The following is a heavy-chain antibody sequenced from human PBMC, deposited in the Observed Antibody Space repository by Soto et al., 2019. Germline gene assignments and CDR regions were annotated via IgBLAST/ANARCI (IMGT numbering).Heavy chain of an antibody. V-gene: IGHV3-48*01. CDR1: GFTFSNYA. J-gene: IGHJ3*02. D-gene: IGHD2-2*03. CDR3: ARDNFGYCSSTSCYVTEDAFDI. CDR2: ISSSSSTI. Sequence: PGGSLRLSCVASGFTFSNYAMGWVRQAPGKGLEWVSTISSSSSTIYYADSVKGRFTISRDNAKNTVYLQMNSLRAEDTAVYYCARDNFGYCSSTSCYVTEDAFDIWGQGTMVTVSS.